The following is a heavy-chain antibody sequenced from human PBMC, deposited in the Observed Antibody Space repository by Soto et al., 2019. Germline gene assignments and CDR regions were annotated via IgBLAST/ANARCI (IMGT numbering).Heavy chain of an antibody. Sequence: EVQLEESGGGLVQPGGSLRLSCVASGFTFSSNWVHWVRQAPGKGLVWVARINSEGSSTTYADSVKGRFTISRDNANNTLFLQMNSLRAEDTAVYYCARSLPYYYYYYYMDVWGKGTTVTVSS. J-gene: IGHJ6*03. V-gene: IGHV3-74*01. CDR1: GFTFSSNW. CDR2: INSEGSST. CDR3: ARSLPYYYYYYYMDV.